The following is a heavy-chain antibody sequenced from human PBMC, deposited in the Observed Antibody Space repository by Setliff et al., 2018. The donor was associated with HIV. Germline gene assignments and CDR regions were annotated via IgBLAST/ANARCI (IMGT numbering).Heavy chain of an antibody. CDR1: GFTFSTYW. CDR2: IKQDGSQK. Sequence: PGGSLRLSCAASGFTFSTYWMSWVRQAPGKGLEWVANIKQDGSQKYYVDSVKGRFTISRDNSKNTLYLQMNSLRVEDTAVYYCATTHHYARSGYYGWGQGTLVTVSS. J-gene: IGHJ4*02. D-gene: IGHD3-22*01. CDR3: ATTHHYARSGYYG. V-gene: IGHV3-7*02.